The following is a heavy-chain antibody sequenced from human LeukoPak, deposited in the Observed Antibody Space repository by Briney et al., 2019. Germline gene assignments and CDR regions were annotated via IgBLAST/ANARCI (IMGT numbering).Heavy chain of an antibody. CDR1: RGTFSSYT. V-gene: IGHV1-69*13. Sequence: GASVKVSCKASRGTFSSYTISWVRQAPGHGLEWVGGIIPIFGRAGYAQKFQGRVTISADESTSTAYMELSSLRSDDTAVYYCARGGCGSCYRPSDALDIWGQGTMVTVSS. CDR2: IIPIFGRA. D-gene: IGHD2-15*01. CDR3: ARGGCGSCYRPSDALDI. J-gene: IGHJ3*02.